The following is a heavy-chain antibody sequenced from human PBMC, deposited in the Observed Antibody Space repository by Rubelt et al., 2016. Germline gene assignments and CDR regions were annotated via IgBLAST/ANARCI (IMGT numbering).Heavy chain of an antibody. J-gene: IGHJ4*02. CDR3: ARGYFDSTGDFDY. Sequence: QVHLVQSAIEVKKPGASVKISCKTSGYTFTTYGIIWVRRAPGQGLEWMGWIKTYNDKTNYPQKFQGRVSMTTDSSTNTAYMELRSLRSDDTAVYYCARGYFDSTGDFDYWGQGTLVTVSS. CDR1: GYTFTTYG. CDR2: IKTYNDKT. V-gene: IGHV1-18*01. D-gene: IGHD3-22*01.